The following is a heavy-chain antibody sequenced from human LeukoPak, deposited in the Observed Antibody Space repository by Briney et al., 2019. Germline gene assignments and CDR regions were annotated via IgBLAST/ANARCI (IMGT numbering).Heavy chain of an antibody. CDR1: GGSFSGYY. V-gene: IGHV4-34*01. CDR3: ARGRNPYYDFWSGYFNY. Sequence: PSETLSLTCAVYGGSFSGYYWSWIRQPPGKGLEWIGEINHSGSTNYNPSLKSRVTISVDTSKNQFSLKLSSVTAADTAVYYCARGRNPYYDFWSGYFNYWGQGTLVTVSS. D-gene: IGHD3-3*01. J-gene: IGHJ4*02. CDR2: INHSGST.